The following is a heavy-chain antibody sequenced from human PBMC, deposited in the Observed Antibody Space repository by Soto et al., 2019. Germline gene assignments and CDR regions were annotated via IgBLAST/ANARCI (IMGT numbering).Heavy chain of an antibody. D-gene: IGHD4-4*01. CDR1: GFTFSSYS. CDR2: ISSSSSTI. CDR3: ARDSPYSNSGRYYYYMDV. Sequence: GGSLRLSCAASGFTFSSYSMNWVRQAPGKGLEWVSYISSSSSTIYYADSVKGRFTISRDNAKNSLYLQMNSLRAEDTAVYYCARDSPYSNSGRYYYYMDVWGKGTTVTVSS. J-gene: IGHJ6*03. V-gene: IGHV3-48*01.